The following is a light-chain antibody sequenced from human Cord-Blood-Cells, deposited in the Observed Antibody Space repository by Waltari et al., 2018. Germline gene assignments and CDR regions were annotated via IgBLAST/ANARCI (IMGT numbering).Light chain of an antibody. J-gene: IGKJ2*01. CDR3: QQYNSYST. V-gene: IGKV1-5*03. Sequence: DIQMTQSPSTLSASVGARVTSTCRASQSISSWLAWYQKKPGKAPKLLIYKASSLESGVPSRCSGSGSGTEFTLTISSLQPDDFATDYCQQYNSYSTFGQGTKLEIK. CDR2: KAS. CDR1: QSISSW.